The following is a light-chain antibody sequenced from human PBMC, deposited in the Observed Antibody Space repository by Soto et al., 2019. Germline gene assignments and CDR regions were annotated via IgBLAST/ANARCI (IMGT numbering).Light chain of an antibody. J-gene: IGKJ1*01. CDR1: LSLVHSDGNTY. V-gene: IGKV2-30*02. Sequence: DIVMTQSPLSLPVTLGQPAAISCRSSLSLVHSDGNTYLNWLQQRPGQSPRRLIYKVSNRDSGVPDRFRGSGSGTDFTLTISRVEAEDVGVYYCVQGTHWPRALGQGTKVDIK. CDR3: VQGTHWPRA. CDR2: KVS.